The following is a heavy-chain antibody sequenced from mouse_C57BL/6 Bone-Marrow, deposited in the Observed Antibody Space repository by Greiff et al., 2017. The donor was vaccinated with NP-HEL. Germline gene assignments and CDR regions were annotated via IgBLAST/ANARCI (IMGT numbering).Heavy chain of an antibody. CDR1: GYTFTSYW. CDR2: IHPNSGST. CDR3: ARRGAYYYGSNWYFDV. V-gene: IGHV1-64*01. J-gene: IGHJ1*03. D-gene: IGHD1-1*01. Sequence: VQLQQSGAELVKPGASVKLSCKASGYTFTSYWMHWVKQRPGQGLEWIGMIHPNSGSTNYNEKFKSKATLTVDKSSSTAYMQLSSLTSEDSAVYYCARRGAYYYGSNWYFDVWGTGTTVTVSS.